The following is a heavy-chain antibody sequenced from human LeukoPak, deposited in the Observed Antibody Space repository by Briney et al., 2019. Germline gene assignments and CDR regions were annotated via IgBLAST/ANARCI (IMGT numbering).Heavy chain of an antibody. D-gene: IGHD2/OR15-2a*01. J-gene: IGHJ4*02. V-gene: IGHV4-59*01. CDR1: GGSISSYY. CDR2: IYYSGST. CDR3: ARGVYYFAPLDY. Sequence: SETLSLTCTVSGGSISSYYWGWIRQPPGKGLEWIGYIYYSGSTNYNPSLKSRVTISVDTSKNQFTLKLSSVTAADTAVYYCARGVYYFAPLDYWGQGTLVTVSS.